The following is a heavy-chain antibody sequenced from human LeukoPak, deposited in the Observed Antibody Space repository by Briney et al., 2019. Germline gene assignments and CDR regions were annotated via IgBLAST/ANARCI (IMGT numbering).Heavy chain of an antibody. CDR2: TYNRSKWYS. CDR1: GDNVSSNSAT. D-gene: IGHD2-15*01. J-gene: IGHJ4*02. CDR3: ARGVGGGWKVFDY. Sequence: SQTLSLTCAISGDNVSSNSATWSWIRQSPSRGLEWLGRTYNRSKWYSDYAVSVKGRITINPDTSKSQCSLQLNSVTPEDTAVYYCARGVGGGWKVFDYWGQGTLVTVSS. V-gene: IGHV6-1*01.